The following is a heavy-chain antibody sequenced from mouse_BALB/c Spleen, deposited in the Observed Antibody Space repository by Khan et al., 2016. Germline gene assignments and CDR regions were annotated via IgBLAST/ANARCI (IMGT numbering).Heavy chain of an antibody. Sequence: EVQLQESGPGLVKPSQSLSLTCTVTGYSITSGYGWNWIRQLPGNKLEWMGYISYSGSTNYNPSLKSRISITRDTSKNQFFLQLISVTTADTATYYWVRAARIKYWGQGTTLTVSS. CDR1: GYSITSGYG. J-gene: IGHJ2*01. CDR2: ISYSGST. CDR3: VRAARIKY. D-gene: IGHD1-2*01. V-gene: IGHV3-2*02.